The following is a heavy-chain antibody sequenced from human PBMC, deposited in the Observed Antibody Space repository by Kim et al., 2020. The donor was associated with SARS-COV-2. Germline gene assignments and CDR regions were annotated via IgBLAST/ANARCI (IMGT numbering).Heavy chain of an antibody. V-gene: IGHV3-49*04. CDR1: GFFFGDYS. Sequence: GGSLRLSCTASGFFFGDYSMTWVRQAPGTGVEWVGCIRRKVYGGTPEYAASVKRRFTISRDDSKNIAYLQMNSLTTHDTAVYYCARGFGELLRDYYGMDVWGQGTTVIVSS. CDR2: IRRKVYGGTP. D-gene: IGHD3-10*01. CDR3: ARGFGELLRDYYGMDV. J-gene: IGHJ6*02.